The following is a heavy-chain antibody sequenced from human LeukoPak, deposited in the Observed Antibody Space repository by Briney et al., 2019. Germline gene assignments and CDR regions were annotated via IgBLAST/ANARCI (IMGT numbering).Heavy chain of an antibody. CDR3: TGGGLVRGSLHWFDP. CDR1: GHSLSGGSAG. D-gene: IGHD3-10*01. Sequence: SQTLSLTCALSGHSLSGGSAGWNWIRQSPSRGLEWLGRIYYRSKWYSDYAISVKSRITINPDTSTNQFSLQLNSVTHDDTAVYYCTGGGLVRGSLHWFDPWGQGTLVTVSS. CDR2: IYYRSKWYS. V-gene: IGHV6-1*01. J-gene: IGHJ5*02.